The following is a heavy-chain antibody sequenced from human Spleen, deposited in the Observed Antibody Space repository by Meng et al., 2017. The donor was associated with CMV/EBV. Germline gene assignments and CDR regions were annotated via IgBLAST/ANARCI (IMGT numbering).Heavy chain of an antibody. V-gene: IGHV1-18*01. CDR3: ARDRYYDTSPPNDFDY. CDR1: GYSFTNYG. D-gene: IGHD3-22*01. Sequence: ASVKVSCKASGYSFTNYGFSWVRQAPGQGLEWMGWVSGYNGDRNYAQKVQGRVTMTTDTSTSTAYMELRSLRSDDTAVYYCARDRYYDTSPPNDFDYWGQGTLVTVSS. J-gene: IGHJ4*02. CDR2: VSGYNGDR.